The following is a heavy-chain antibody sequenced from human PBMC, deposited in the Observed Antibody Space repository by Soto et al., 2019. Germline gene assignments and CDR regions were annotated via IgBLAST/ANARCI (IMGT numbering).Heavy chain of an antibody. CDR1: GGSISSGDYY. J-gene: IGHJ5*02. CDR3: ARLDEESGSGNWFDP. Sequence: PSETLSLTCTVSGGSISSGDYYWSWIRQPPGKGQEWIGYIYYSGSTYYNPSLKSRVTISVDTSKNQFSLKLSSVHATETAVNYCARLDEESGSGNWFDPWGQGTLVTVSS. CDR2: IYYSGST. D-gene: IGHD3-10*01. V-gene: IGHV4-30-4*01.